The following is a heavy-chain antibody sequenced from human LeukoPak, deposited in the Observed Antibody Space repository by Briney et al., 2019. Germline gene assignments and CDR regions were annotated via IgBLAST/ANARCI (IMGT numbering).Heavy chain of an antibody. V-gene: IGHV4-34*01. J-gene: IGHJ6*03. CDR1: GGSFSAYY. D-gene: IGHD3-22*01. CDR2: INESGTT. CDR3: ASDRHYDSSGPEGLWYDYMDV. Sequence: PSETLSLTCAVYGGSFSAYYWSWIRQPPGKGLEWIGEINESGTTNYNPSLKSRVTISLDRSKNQFSLNLRSVTAADTAVYYCASDRHYDSSGPEGLWYDYMDVWGKGTTVIVS.